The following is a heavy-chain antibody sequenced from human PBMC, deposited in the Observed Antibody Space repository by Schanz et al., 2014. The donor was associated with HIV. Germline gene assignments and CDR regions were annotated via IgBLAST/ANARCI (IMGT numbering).Heavy chain of an antibody. D-gene: IGHD3-3*01. Sequence: QVQLVESGGGVVQPGRSLRLSCAASGFTFSSYGMHWVRQAPGKGLEWGAVISYDGSDKYHADSVKGRFTISRDNSKNTLYLQMNSLRAEDTAVYYCAKDQGYDFWSGYYNYYGMDVWGQGTTVTVSS. V-gene: IGHV3-30*18. CDR3: AKDQGYDFWSGYYNYYGMDV. J-gene: IGHJ6*02. CDR2: ISYDGSDK. CDR1: GFTFSSYG.